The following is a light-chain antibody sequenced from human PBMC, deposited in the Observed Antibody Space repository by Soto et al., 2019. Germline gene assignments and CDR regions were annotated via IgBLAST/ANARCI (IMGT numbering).Light chain of an antibody. CDR3: QQSYSTPPT. CDR2: AAS. Sequence: AIRITPSPSSLSASTGYRVTITCGATQGISSYLAWYQQKPGKAPKLLIYAASTLQSGVPSRFSGSGSGTDFTLTISCLQSEDFATYYCQQSYSTPPTFGQGTKVDI. V-gene: IGKV1-8*01. CDR1: QGISSY. J-gene: IGKJ1*01.